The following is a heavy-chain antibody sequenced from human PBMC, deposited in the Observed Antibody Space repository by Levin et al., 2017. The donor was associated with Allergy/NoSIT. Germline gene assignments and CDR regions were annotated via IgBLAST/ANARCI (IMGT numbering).Heavy chain of an antibody. D-gene: IGHD2/OR15-2a*01. CDR1: GFPFSTNA. J-gene: IGHJ6*02. CDR3: ARGGQFCGRTRCNYEVDTFFGLDV. V-gene: IGHV3-30*04. Sequence: GGSLRLSCAASGFPFSTNAMHWVRQAPGKGLEWVAVISHDGSSKYYADSVRGRFTISRDNSKHTLSLQMNTLRDDDTAVYSCARGGQFCGRTRCNYEVDTFFGLDVWDRGTTVTVSS. CDR2: ISHDGSSK.